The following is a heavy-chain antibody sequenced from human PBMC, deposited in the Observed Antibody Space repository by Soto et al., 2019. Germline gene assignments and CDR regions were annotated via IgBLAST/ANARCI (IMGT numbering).Heavy chain of an antibody. CDR1: GFTFSSQN. J-gene: IGHJ4*02. CDR3: ARLWYEGNPDDY. D-gene: IGHD6-13*01. CDR2: ISYDGSKK. V-gene: IGHV3-30-3*01. Sequence: GGSLRLSCAASGFTFSSQNMHWVRQAPGKGPEWVGVISYDGSKKYFADSVKGRFTISRDNSQNMLYLQVSSLRAEDTAIHYCARLWYEGNPDDYWGQGTLVTVSS.